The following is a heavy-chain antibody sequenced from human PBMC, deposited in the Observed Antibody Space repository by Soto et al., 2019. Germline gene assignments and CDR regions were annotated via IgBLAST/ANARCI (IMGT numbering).Heavy chain of an antibody. CDR3: AWLGMGSTNNPTFYX. Sequence: KASETLSLTCTVSGGSLSRYYWSWIRQPPGQGLEWIWHIDYSGSTSYNPSLNSRVTISVVTSKNQFSLKLSSVTAADTAVYYCAWLGMGSTNNPTFYXWGQVALVTVSX. J-gene: IGHJ4*02. CDR1: GGSLSRYY. D-gene: IGHD1-26*01. V-gene: IGHV4-59*01. CDR2: IDYSGST.